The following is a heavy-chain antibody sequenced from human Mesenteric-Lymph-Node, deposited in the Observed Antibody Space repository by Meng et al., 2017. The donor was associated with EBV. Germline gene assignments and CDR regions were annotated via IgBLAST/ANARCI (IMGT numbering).Heavy chain of an antibody. CDR2: IDPYGTA. CDR1: GGSISSGLW. V-gene: IGHV4-4*02. CDR3: ARAMTVGVFYFDY. Sequence: VQLQGSGPGLVKASETLSLTCTISGGSISSGLWWNWVRQPPGKGLEWIGEIDPYGTANYNPSLKSRVTMSVHKSKNQFSLTVTSVTAADTGVYFCARAMTVGVFYFDYWGQGSLVTVSS. J-gene: IGHJ4*02. D-gene: IGHD3-22*01.